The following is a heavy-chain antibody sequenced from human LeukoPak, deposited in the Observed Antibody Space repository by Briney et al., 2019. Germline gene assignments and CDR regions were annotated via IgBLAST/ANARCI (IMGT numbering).Heavy chain of an antibody. CDR1: GFTFSTYT. J-gene: IGHJ4*02. D-gene: IGHD3-10*01. V-gene: IGHV3-23*01. CDR3: TSQTYVGNGRYYSDN. CDR2: INNSGGTT. Sequence: GGSLRLSCATSGFTFSTYTMTWVRQAPGKGPEWVAIINNSGGTTYYADSVRGRFTVSRDNSRNTLYLQLESLRAEDTAVYYCTSQTYVGNGRYYSDNWGQGTLVTVSS.